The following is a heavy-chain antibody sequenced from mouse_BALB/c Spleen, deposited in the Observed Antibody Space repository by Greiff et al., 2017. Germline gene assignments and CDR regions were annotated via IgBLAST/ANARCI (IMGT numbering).Heavy chain of an antibody. V-gene: IGHV1-87*01. J-gene: IGHJ1*01. CDR3: ASGRNDVYFDV. CDR1: GYTFTSYW. D-gene: IGHD2-14*01. CDR2: IYPGDGDT. Sequence: QVQLQQSGAELARPGASVKLSCKASGYTFTSYWMQWVKQRPGQGLEWIGAIYPGDGDTRYTQKFKGKATLTADKSSSTAYMQLSSLASEDSAVYYCASGRNDVYFDVWGAGTTVTVSS.